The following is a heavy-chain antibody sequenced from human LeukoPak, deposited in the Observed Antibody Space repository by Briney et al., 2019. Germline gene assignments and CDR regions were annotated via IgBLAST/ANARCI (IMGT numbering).Heavy chain of an antibody. J-gene: IGHJ4*02. D-gene: IGHD6-19*01. CDR3: ARVGSSGWYNYFDY. V-gene: IGHV4-59*01. CDR1: GGSISSYY. CDR2: IYYSGST. Sequence: SETLSLTCTVSGGSISSYYWSWIRQHPGKGLEWIGYIYYSGSTNSNPSLKSRVTISVDTSKSQFSLKLSSVTAADTAVYYCARVGSSGWYNYFDYWGQGTLVTVSS.